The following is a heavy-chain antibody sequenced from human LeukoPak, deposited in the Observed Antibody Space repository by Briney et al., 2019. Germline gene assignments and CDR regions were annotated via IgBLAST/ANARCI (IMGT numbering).Heavy chain of an antibody. CDR2: IIPIFGTA. J-gene: IGHJ6*03. CDR3: ARDISGYDFYYMDV. V-gene: IGHV1-69*05. Sequence: SVKVSCKASGGTFSSYAISWVRQAPGQGLEWMGGIIPIFGTANYAQKFQGRVTITTDESTSTAYMELSSLRSGDTAVYYCARDISGYDFYYMDVWGKGTTVTVSS. D-gene: IGHD5-12*01. CDR1: GGTFSSYA.